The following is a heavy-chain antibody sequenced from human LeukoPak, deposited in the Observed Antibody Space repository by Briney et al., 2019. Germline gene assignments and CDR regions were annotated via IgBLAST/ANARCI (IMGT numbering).Heavy chain of an antibody. CDR3: ARGLVGSSGEGYNWFDP. CDR2: INPSGGST. CDR1: GYTFTSYY. J-gene: IGHJ5*02. D-gene: IGHD6-6*01. Sequence: ASVKVSCKASGYTFTSYYMHWVRQAPGQGLEWMGIINPSGGSTSYAQKFQGRVTMTRDTSTSTVYMELSSLRSEDTAVYYCARGLVGSSGEGYNWFDPWGQGTLVTVSS. V-gene: IGHV1-46*01.